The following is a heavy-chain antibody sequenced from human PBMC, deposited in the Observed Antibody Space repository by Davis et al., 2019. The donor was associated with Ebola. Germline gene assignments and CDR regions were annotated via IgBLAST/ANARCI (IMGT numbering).Heavy chain of an antibody. CDR1: AYTFTNYG. V-gene: IGHV1-18*04. CDR2: INPHNGKT. D-gene: IGHD1-1*01. CDR3: ARAQFPTTSDH. Sequence: ASAQVSCRASAYTFTNYGITWLPQPPGQGLEWMGWINPHNGKTNYAQNVQGRLIMTSDTATTTAYMEVGSLRSDDTAVYYCARAQFPTTSDHLGQGTLVTVSS. J-gene: IGHJ4*02.